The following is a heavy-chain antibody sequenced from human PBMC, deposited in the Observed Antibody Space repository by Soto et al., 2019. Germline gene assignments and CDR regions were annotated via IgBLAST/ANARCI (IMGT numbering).Heavy chain of an antibody. D-gene: IGHD4-17*01. CDR2: AHQSGRT. CDR3: ARSEATVLDS. V-gene: IGHV4-4*02. Sequence: PSETLSLTCTVSGGSMSSSNWWIWVRQTPGKGLEWIGEAHQSGRTNYNPSLKSRVTISVDKSKNRFSLNLSSVTAADTAVYYCARSEATVLDSWGQGTLVTVS. J-gene: IGHJ4*02. CDR1: GGSMSSSNW.